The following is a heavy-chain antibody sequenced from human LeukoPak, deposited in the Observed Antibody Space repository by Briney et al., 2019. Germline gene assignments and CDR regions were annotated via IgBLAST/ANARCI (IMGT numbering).Heavy chain of an antibody. Sequence: GGSLRLSCAASGFTFSRYWMSWVRQAPGKGLEWVANIKQDGSEKYYVDSVKGRFTISRDNAKNSLYLQMNSLRAEDTAVYYCANYYDSGPQGDYWGQGILVIVSS. CDR1: GFTFSRYW. V-gene: IGHV3-7*01. CDR3: ANYYDSGPQGDY. CDR2: IKQDGSEK. D-gene: IGHD3-10*01. J-gene: IGHJ4*02.